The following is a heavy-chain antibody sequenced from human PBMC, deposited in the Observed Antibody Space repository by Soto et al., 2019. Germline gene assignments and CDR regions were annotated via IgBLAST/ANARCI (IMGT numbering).Heavy chain of an antibody. V-gene: IGHV4-59*01. J-gene: IGHJ4*02. CDR1: GGSIGSYY. CDR3: ASGVCSGGSCYIDY. CDR2: IYYSGST. Sequence: SETLSLTCTVSGGSIGSYYWSWIRQPPGKGLEWIGYIYYSGSTNYNPSLKSRVTISVDTSKNQFSLKLSSVTAADTAVYYCASGVCSGGSCYIDYWGQGTLVTVSS. D-gene: IGHD2-15*01.